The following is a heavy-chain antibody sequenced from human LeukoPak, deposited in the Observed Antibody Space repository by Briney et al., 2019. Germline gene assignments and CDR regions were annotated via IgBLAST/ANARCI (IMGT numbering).Heavy chain of an antibody. J-gene: IGHJ4*02. D-gene: IGHD7-27*01. Sequence: ASVKVSCKASGYTFTSYGISWVRQAPGQGLEWMGRIIPIFGTANYAQKFQGRVTITTDESTSTAYMELSSLRSEDTAVYYCARGAGEGYFDYWGQGTLVTVSS. CDR3: ARGAGEGYFDY. CDR2: IIPIFGTA. CDR1: GYTFTSYG. V-gene: IGHV1-69*05.